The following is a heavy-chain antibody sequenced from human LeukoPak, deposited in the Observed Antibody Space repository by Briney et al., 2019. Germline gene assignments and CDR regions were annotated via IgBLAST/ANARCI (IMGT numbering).Heavy chain of an antibody. CDR3: ARVIPAAIWGDAFDI. CDR2: IYHSGST. CDR1: GGSISSSNW. Sequence: SGTLSLTCAVSGGSISSSNWWSWVRQPPGKGLEWIGEIYHSGSTNYNPSLKSRVTISVDKSKNQFSLKLSSVTAADTAVYYCARVIPAAIWGDAFDIWGQGTMATVSS. V-gene: IGHV4-4*02. J-gene: IGHJ3*02. D-gene: IGHD2-2*01.